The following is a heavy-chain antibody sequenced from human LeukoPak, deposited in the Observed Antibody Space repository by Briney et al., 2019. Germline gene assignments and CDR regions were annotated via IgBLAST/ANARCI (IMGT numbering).Heavy chain of an antibody. J-gene: IGHJ4*02. CDR2: ISYDGSNK. D-gene: IGHD3-22*01. CDR3: ARDGMIVVVIAYYFDY. Sequence: GRSLRLSCAASGFTFSSYAMHWVRQAPGKGLEWVAVISYDGSNKYYADSVKGRFTISRDNSKNTLYLQMNSLRAEDTAVYYCARDGMIVVVIAYYFDYWGQGTLVTVSS. V-gene: IGHV3-30-3*01. CDR1: GFTFSSYA.